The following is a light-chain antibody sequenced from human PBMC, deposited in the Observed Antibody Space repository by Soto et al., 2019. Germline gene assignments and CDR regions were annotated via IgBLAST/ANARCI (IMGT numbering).Light chain of an antibody. CDR2: EVT. J-gene: IGLJ1*01. V-gene: IGLV2-14*01. CDR1: SSDVGGYNY. CDR3: SSYTSSTAYV. Sequence: QSALTQPPSVSGSPGQSITISCTGTSSDVGGYNYVSWYQLHPGKAPKLILYEVTNRPSGVSDRFSGSKSGNTASLTISGLQAEDEADYYCSSYTSSTAYVFGTGTKVTVL.